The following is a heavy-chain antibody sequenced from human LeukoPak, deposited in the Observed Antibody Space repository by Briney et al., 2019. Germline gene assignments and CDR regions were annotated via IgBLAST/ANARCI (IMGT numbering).Heavy chain of an antibody. V-gene: IGHV3-23*01. CDR3: AKDHIAARSLRGDAFDI. Sequence: GGSLRLSCAASGFTFSSYAMSWVRQAPGKGLEWVSAISGSGGSTYYADSVKGRFTISRDNSKNTLYLQMNSLRAEDTAVYYCAKDHIAARSLRGDAFDIWGQGTMVTVSS. D-gene: IGHD6-6*01. J-gene: IGHJ3*02. CDR1: GFTFSSYA. CDR2: ISGSGGST.